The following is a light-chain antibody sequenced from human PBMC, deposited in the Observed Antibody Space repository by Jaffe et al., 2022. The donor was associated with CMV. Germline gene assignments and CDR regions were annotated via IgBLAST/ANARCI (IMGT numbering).Light chain of an antibody. J-gene: IGLJ2*01. CDR2: SNS. V-gene: IGLV1-40*01. CDR3: QSHDSSLSGNVV. CDR1: SSNIGAGYE. Sequence: QSVLTQPPSVSGAPGQRVTISCTGSSSNIGAGYEVHWYQQIPGTVPKLLIYSNSDRPSGVPDRFSGSKSGASASLAITGLQAEDEADYYCQSHDSSLSGNVVFGGGTKLTVL.